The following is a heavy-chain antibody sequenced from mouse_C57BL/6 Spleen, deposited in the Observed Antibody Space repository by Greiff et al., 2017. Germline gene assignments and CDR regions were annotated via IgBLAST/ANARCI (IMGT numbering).Heavy chain of an antibody. V-gene: IGHV1-50*01. CDR2: IDPSDSYT. CDR3: ARSRNYYGTAMDY. J-gene: IGHJ4*01. D-gene: IGHD1-1*01. CDR1: GYTFTSYW. Sequence: VQLQQPGAELVKPGASVKLSCKASGYTFTSYWMQWVKQRPGQGLEWIGEIDPSDSYTNYNQKFKGKATLTVDTSSSPAYMQLSSLTSEDSAVYYCARSRNYYGTAMDYWGQGTSVTVSS.